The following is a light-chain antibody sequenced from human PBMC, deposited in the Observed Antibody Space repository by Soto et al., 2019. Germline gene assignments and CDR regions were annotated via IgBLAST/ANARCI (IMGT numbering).Light chain of an antibody. CDR1: QSVSSSY. V-gene: IGKV3-20*01. J-gene: IGKJ2*01. CDR2: GAS. Sequence: EIVLTQSPGTLSLSPGERATLSCRASQSVSSSYLAWYQQKPGQTPSLLIYGASSRATGIPDRFSGSGSGTDFTLTISRLEPEDFAVYYCQQFGGTPQYTFGQGTKLEIK. CDR3: QQFGGTPQYT.